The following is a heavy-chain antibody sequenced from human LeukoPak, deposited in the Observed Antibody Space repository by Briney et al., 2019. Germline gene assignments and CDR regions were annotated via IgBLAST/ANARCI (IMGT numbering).Heavy chain of an antibody. Sequence: GASVKVSCKASGGTFSSYAISWVRQAPGQGLEWMGGIIPIFGTANYAQKFQGRVTMTRDTSTSTVYMELSSLRSEDTAVYYCARDPLHYYDSSGQPLYYYMDVWGKGTTVTVSS. D-gene: IGHD3-22*01. CDR3: ARDPLHYYDSSGQPLYYYMDV. CDR2: IIPIFGTA. CDR1: GGTFSSYA. V-gene: IGHV1-69*05. J-gene: IGHJ6*03.